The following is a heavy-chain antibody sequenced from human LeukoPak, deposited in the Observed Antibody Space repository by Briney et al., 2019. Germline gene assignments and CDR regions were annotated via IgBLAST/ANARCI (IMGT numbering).Heavy chain of an antibody. CDR1: GFPFSSHG. CDR2: ISSSGSTI. V-gene: IGHV3-48*04. D-gene: IGHD5-18*01. J-gene: IGHJ5*02. Sequence: GGTLRLSCAASGFPFSSHGMSWVRQAPGKGLEWVSYISSSGSTIYYADSVKGRFTISRDNAKNSLYLQMNSLRAEDTAVYYCARDSTGYGYEEWSWGQGTLVTVSS. CDR3: ARDSTGYGYEEWS.